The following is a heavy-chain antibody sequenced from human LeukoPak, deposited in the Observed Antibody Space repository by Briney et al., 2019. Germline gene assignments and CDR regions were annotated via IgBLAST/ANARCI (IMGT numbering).Heavy chain of an antibody. V-gene: IGHV1-8*01. Sequence: ASVKVSCKASGYTFTSYDINWVRQATGQGLEWMGWMNPNSGNTGYAQKFQGRVTMTRYTSISTAYMELSSLRSEDTAVYYCARGAGYYGSGSYFWGGPAVVKPGPQNWFDPWGQGTLVTVSS. CDR1: GYTFTSYD. CDR3: ARGAGYYGSGSYFWGGPAVVKPGPQNWFDP. CDR2: MNPNSGNT. J-gene: IGHJ5*02. D-gene: IGHD3-10*01.